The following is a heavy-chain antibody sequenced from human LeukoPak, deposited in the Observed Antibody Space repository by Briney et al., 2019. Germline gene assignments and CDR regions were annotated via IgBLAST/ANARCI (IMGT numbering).Heavy chain of an antibody. V-gene: IGHV1-8*01. D-gene: IGHD3-22*01. CDR1: GYTFTSYD. Sequence: ASVKVSCKASGYTFTSYDINWVRQATGQGLEWMGWMNPNSGNTGYAQKFQGRVTMTRNTSISTAYMELSSLRSEDTAVYYCARGHPTTYYYDSSGDYWGQGTLVTVSS. CDR3: ARGHPTTYYYDSSGDY. CDR2: MNPNSGNT. J-gene: IGHJ4*02.